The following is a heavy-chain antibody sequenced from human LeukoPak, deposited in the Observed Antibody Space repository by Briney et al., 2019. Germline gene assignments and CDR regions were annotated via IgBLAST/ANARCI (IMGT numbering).Heavy chain of an antibody. D-gene: IGHD1-7*01. CDR1: GYTFNEYF. CDR2: IHPSGDSP. CDR3: ARDIIIRAGTSNYQLDH. V-gene: IGHV1-46*02. J-gene: IGHJ4*02. Sequence: GASVKVSCMASGYTFNEYFIHWIRQAPGQGFEWMGKIHPSGDSPNYAQKFRGRVTMTTVPSTGTVYMELSSLTSEDTAVFFCARDIIIRAGTSNYQLDHWGQGTLVTVSS.